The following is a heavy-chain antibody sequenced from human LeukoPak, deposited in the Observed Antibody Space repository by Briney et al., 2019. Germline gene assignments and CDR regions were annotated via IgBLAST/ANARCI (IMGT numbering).Heavy chain of an antibody. CDR3: ARGPSAVAGPYYYYYGMDV. CDR2: IIPIFGTA. D-gene: IGHD6-19*01. Sequence: ASVTVSCKASGGTFSSYAISWVRQAPGQGLEWMGGIIPIFGTANYAQKFQGRVTITADESTSTAYMELSSLRSEDTAVYYCARGPSAVAGPYYYYYGMDVWGQGTTVTVSS. V-gene: IGHV1-69*01. J-gene: IGHJ6*02. CDR1: GGTFSSYA.